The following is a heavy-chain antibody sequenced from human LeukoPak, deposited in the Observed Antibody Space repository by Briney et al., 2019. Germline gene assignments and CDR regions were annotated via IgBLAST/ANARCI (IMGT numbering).Heavy chain of an antibody. CDR3: ARASMVRGVIDRLDY. CDR1: GFTFSTYW. CDR2: INSDGSST. J-gene: IGHJ4*02. V-gene: IGHV3-74*01. Sequence: GGSLRLSCAASGFTFSTYWMTWVRHAPGKGLVWVSRINSDGSSTSYADSVKGRFTISRDNAKNTLYLQMNSLRAEDTAVYYCARASMVRGVIDRLDYWGQGTLVTVSS. D-gene: IGHD3-10*01.